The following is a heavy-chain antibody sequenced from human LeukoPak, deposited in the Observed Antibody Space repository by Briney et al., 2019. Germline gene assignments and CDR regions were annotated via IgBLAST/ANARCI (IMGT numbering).Heavy chain of an antibody. CDR1: GGSISSYY. CDR3: ASGSVAATTSFDY. Sequence: SETLSLTCTVSGGSISSYYWSWIRQPPGKGLEWIGYIYYSGSTNYNPSLKSRVTVSVDTSKNQFSLKLSSVTAADTAVYYCASGSVAATTSFDYWGQGTLVTVSS. CDR2: IYYSGST. V-gene: IGHV4-59*08. D-gene: IGHD2-15*01. J-gene: IGHJ4*02.